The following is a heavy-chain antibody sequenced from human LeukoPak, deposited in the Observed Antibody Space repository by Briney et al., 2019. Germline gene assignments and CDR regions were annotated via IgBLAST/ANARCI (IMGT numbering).Heavy chain of an antibody. V-gene: IGHV4-34*01. CDR1: GGSISSYY. D-gene: IGHD3-10*01. CDR3: ARLRSAMVRGVIISYYFDY. J-gene: IGHJ4*02. CDR2: INHSGST. Sequence: SETLSLTRTVSGGSISSYYWSWIRQPSGKGLEWIGEINHSGSTNYNPSPKSRVTISVDTSKNQFSLKLSSVTAADTAVYYCARLRSAMVRGVIISYYFDYWGQGTLVTVSS.